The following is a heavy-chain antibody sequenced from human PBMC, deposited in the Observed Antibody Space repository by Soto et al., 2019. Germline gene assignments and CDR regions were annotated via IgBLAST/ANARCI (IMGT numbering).Heavy chain of an antibody. CDR2: IHPRDSDT. J-gene: IGHJ6*02. CDR3: ARGISRWYLGYYGMDV. D-gene: IGHD6-13*01. Sequence: PGESLKISCQGSGYYFSDYWIGWVRQMPGRGLEWMGIIHPRDSDTKYSPSFQGHVTFSVDTSISTAFLYWNSLKASDTDIYYWARGISRWYLGYYGMDVWGQGTTVTVSS. V-gene: IGHV5-51*01. CDR1: GYYFSDYW.